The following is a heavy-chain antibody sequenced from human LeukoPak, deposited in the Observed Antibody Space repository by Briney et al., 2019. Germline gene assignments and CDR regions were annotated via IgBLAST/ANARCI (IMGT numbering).Heavy chain of an antibody. J-gene: IGHJ4*02. CDR1: GFTFSSYG. V-gene: IGHV3-30*05. Sequence: GESLRLSCAASGFTFSSYGMSWVRQAPGKGLEWVAVISYDGSNKYYADSVKGRFNISRDNSKNTLYLQMNSLRAEDTAVYYCAKGHSGYDSVCHYWGQGTLVTVSS. D-gene: IGHD5-12*01. CDR2: ISYDGSNK. CDR3: AKGHSGYDSVCHY.